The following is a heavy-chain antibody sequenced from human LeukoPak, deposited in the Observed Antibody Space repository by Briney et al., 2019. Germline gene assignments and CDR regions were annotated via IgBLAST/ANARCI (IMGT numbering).Heavy chain of an antibody. J-gene: IGHJ5*02. CDR2: IRYDGNDK. V-gene: IGHV3-30*02. CDR3: AKDPGLFP. CDR1: GFTFTSYG. D-gene: IGHD1-14*01. Sequence: GGSLRLSCAASGFTFTSYGMHWVRQAPGKGLEWVAFIRYDGNDKYYADSVKGRFTVSRDNSKNTLYLQMDSLRAEDTAVYYCAKDPGLFPWGQGTLVTVSS.